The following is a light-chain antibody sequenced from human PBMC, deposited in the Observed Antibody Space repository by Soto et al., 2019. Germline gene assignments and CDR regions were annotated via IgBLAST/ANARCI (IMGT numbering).Light chain of an antibody. CDR1: QRVSRN. V-gene: IGKV3-15*01. CDR2: DAS. J-gene: IGKJ1*01. Sequence: DIVMTQSPAILYVSQGDRATLSCRASQRVSRNVAWYQRKPGPAPRLLIHDASTRATGISVRFSGSGSGTEFTLTISSLQSEDFAVYYCQQYNNWLWTFGQGTKVEIK. CDR3: QQYNNWLWT.